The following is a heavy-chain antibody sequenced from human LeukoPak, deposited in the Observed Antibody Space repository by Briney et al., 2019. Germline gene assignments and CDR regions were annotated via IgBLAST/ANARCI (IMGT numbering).Heavy chain of an antibody. CDR3: ARDLYYVSNFPGFDN. J-gene: IGHJ4*02. CDR1: GFTFTNYY. V-gene: IGHV3-11*01. CDR2: ISSSGGTI. D-gene: IGHD3-16*01. Sequence: WGSLRLSFAASGFTFTNYYMSWIRQTPGQGLEGFAHISSSGGTIYYGDSMKCRFTISRDNAKNSIYLQMNRLRPDDSAVYYCARDLYYVSNFPGFDNWGQGTLVTVS.